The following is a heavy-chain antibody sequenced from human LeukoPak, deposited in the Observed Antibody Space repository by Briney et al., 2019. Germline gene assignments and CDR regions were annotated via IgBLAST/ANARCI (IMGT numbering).Heavy chain of an antibody. CDR3: ARDQSCSGGSCYHPFDY. J-gene: IGHJ4*02. CDR2: ISAYNGNT. D-gene: IGHD2-15*01. V-gene: IGHV1-18*01. Sequence: ASVKVSCKASGYTFTSYGISSVRHAPGQGLEWMGRISAYNGNTNYAQKLQGRVTMTTDTSTSTAYMELRSLRSDDTAVYYCARDQSCSGGSCYHPFDYWGQGTLVTVSS. CDR1: GYTFTSYG.